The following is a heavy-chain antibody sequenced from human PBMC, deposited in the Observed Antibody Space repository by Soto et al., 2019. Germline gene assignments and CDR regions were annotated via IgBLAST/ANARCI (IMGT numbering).Heavy chain of an antibody. Sequence: PSETLSLTCAVYGGSFSGYYWSWIRQPPGKGLEWIGEINHSGSTNYNPSLKSRVTISVDTSKNQFSLKLSSVTAADTAVYYCARGQVGATNGACYFDYWGQGSLVTVSS. J-gene: IGHJ4*01. CDR3: ARGQVGATNGACYFDY. D-gene: IGHD5-12*01. V-gene: IGHV4-34*01. CDR2: INHSGST. CDR1: GGSFSGYY.